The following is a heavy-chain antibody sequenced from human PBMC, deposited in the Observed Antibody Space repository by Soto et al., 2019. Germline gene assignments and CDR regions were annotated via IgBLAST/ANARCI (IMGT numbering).Heavy chain of an antibody. J-gene: IGHJ4*02. CDR2: INAGNGNT. Sequence: QVQLVQSGAEVKKPGASVKVSCKASGYTFTSYAMHWVRQAPGQRLEWMGWINAGNGNTKYPQKFQGRVTITRDTSASTAYMELSSLRSEDTAVYYCARGTYYYDSSGYPPYYWGQGTLVTVSS. D-gene: IGHD3-22*01. V-gene: IGHV1-3*01. CDR1: GYTFTSYA. CDR3: ARGTYYYDSSGYPPYY.